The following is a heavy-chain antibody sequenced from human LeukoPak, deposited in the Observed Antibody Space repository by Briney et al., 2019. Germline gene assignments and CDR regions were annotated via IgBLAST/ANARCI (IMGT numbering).Heavy chain of an antibody. CDR3: ARYDFWSGYAGWFDP. CDR1: GDSFSGYY. Sequence: SETLSLTCAVYGDSFSGYYWSWLRQPPGKGVEGLREINHSGRNNYHPSLKSRVTISVDTSKNQFSLKLSSVTAADTAVYYCARYDFWSGYAGWFDPWGQGTLVTVSS. D-gene: IGHD3-3*01. J-gene: IGHJ5*02. CDR2: INHSGRN. V-gene: IGHV4-34*01.